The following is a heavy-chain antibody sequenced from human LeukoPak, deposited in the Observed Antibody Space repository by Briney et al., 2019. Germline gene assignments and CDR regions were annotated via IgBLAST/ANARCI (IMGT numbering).Heavy chain of an antibody. V-gene: IGHV3-23*01. CDR2: ISDNGDST. CDR3: AKASGYLILSNTDY. J-gene: IGHJ4*02. D-gene: IGHD2/OR15-2a*01. Sequence: PGGSLRLSCAASGFTFNNYAMSWVRQAPGKGLEWVSTISDNGDSTYYADSVKGRFTISRDNSKNTLYLHMNSLRAEDTAVYYCAKASGYLILSNTDYWGQGTLVTVSS. CDR1: GFTFNNYA.